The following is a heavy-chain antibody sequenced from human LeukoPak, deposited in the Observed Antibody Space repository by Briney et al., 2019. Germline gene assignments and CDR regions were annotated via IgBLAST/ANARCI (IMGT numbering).Heavy chain of an antibody. V-gene: IGHV3-74*01. CDR2: INSGGSST. CDR3: VRRDWYYFDY. Sequence: PGGSLRLSCAASGFTFSSYWMHWVRQAPGKGLVWVSRINSGGSSTNYADSVRGRFTISRDNAKNTLYLQMNSLRAEDTAVYYCVRRDWYYFDYWGQGTLVTVSS. J-gene: IGHJ4*02. CDR1: GFTFSSYW. D-gene: IGHD2-21*01.